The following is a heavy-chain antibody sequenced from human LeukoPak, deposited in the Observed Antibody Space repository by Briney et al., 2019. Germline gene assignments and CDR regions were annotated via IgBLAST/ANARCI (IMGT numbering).Heavy chain of an antibody. Sequence: GSLRLSCAASGLTFSNYEMMWVRQAPGKGLEWIGYIYYTGNTNYNPSLKSRVTISVDTSKNQFSLKLSSVTAADTAVYYCARDRLQLQSWGQGTLVTVSS. J-gene: IGHJ5*02. V-gene: IGHV4-59*01. CDR3: ARDRLQLQS. CDR2: IYYTGNT. D-gene: IGHD1-1*01. CDR1: GLTFSNYE.